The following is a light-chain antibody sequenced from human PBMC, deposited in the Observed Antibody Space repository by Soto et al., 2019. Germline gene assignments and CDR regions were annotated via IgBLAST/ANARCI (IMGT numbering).Light chain of an antibody. V-gene: IGKV1-12*02. Sequence: DIQMTQSPSSVSASVGDRVTITCRASQAISSWLAWYQQKPGKAPNLLIYAASSLQSGVPSRFSGSGSGTVFTLTISSLQPEDFATYYCQQANSFPFTFGEGTKVEIK. CDR1: QAISSW. J-gene: IGKJ4*01. CDR3: QQANSFPFT. CDR2: AAS.